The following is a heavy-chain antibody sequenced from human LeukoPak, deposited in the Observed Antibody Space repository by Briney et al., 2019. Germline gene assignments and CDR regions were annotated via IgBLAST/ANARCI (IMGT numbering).Heavy chain of an antibody. CDR2: IIPIFGTA. CDR1: GGTFSSYA. CDR3: ARDGTIAVAGTLELDP. Sequence: ASVKVFCKASGGTFSSYAISWVRQAPGQGLEWMGGIIPIFGTANYAQKFQGRVTITTDESTSTAYMELSSLRSEDTAVYYCARDGTIAVAGTLELDPWGQGTLVTVSS. D-gene: IGHD6-19*01. V-gene: IGHV1-69*05. J-gene: IGHJ5*02.